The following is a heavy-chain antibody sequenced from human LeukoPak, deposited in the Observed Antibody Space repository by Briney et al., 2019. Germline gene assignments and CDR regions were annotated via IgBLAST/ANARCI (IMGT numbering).Heavy chain of an antibody. Sequence: PSETLSLTCTVSGGSISSYYWSWIRQPPGKGLEWIGYIYYSGSTNYNPSLKSRVTISVDTSKNQFSLKLSSVTAADTAVYYCARSFRDGYRRDAFDIWGQGTMVTVSS. CDR1: GGSISSYY. CDR3: ARSFRDGYRRDAFDI. J-gene: IGHJ3*02. D-gene: IGHD5-24*01. V-gene: IGHV4-59*01. CDR2: IYYSGST.